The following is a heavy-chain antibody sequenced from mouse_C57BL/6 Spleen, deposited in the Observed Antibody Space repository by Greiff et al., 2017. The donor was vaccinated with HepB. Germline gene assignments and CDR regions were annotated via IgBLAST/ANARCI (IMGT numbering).Heavy chain of an antibody. CDR3: ARANWDVPFDY. D-gene: IGHD4-1*01. Sequence: EVQLQQSGPGLVKPSQSLSLTCSVTGYSITSGYYWNWIRQFPGNKLEWMGYISYDGSNNYNPSLKNRISITRDTSKNQFFLKLNSVTTEDTATYYCARANWDVPFDYWGQGTTLTVSS. CDR1: GYSITSGYY. J-gene: IGHJ2*01. V-gene: IGHV3-6*01. CDR2: ISYDGSN.